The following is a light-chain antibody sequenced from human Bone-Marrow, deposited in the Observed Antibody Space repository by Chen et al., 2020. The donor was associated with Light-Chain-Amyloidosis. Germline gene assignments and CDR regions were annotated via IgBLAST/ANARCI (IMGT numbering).Light chain of an antibody. V-gene: IGLV1-51*01. CDR1: SSNIGNNY. Sequence: QSVLTQPPSVSAAPGQKVTISCPGRSSNIGNNYVYWYQQLPGTDPKLLIYDNNKRPSGVPDRFSGSKSGTSATLGITGLQTGDEADYYCGTWDSSLSAVVFGGGTKLTVL. CDR2: DNN. J-gene: IGLJ2*01. CDR3: GTWDSSLSAVV.